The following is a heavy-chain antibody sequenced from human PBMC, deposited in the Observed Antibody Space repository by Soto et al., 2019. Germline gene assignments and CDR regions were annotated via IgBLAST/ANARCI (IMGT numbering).Heavy chain of an antibody. CDR2: MTYDGATE. J-gene: IGHJ3*01. V-gene: IGHV3-30*14. Sequence: QVRLVESGGGVVQPGTSLRLSCAASGFTFSDYVIHWVRQAAGKGLEWVASMTYDGATEYYADSVKGRFTMSRDNSKRAVAPQMNSLRPDDTAVYYCARVRLSIAVNDALDVWGQGTTVTVSS. CDR1: GFTFSDYV. D-gene: IGHD3-3*02. CDR3: ARVRLSIAVNDALDV.